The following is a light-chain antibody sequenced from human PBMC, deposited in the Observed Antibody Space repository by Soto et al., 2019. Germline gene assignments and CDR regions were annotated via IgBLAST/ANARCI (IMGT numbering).Light chain of an antibody. CDR2: GVS. V-gene: IGKV3-20*01. CDR3: QQYSSSPVT. Sequence: EIVLAKSPGTLSLSPGERATLSCRASQRVSNTYLAWYQQKPGQAPRLLIYGVSSRATGIPDRFSGSGSGTDFTLTISRLEAEDFAVYYCQQYSSSPVTFGGGTTVEIK. CDR1: QRVSNTY. J-gene: IGKJ4*01.